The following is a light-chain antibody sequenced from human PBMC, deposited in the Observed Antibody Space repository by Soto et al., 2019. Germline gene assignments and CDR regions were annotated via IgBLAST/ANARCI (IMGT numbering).Light chain of an antibody. CDR2: ADS. J-gene: IGLJ2*01. CDR3: QSCDGGLAGVL. CDR1: ISNIAANCD. Sequence: QSVLTQPPSATWAPGQSVTLSCQGSISNIAANCDVHWSQKFAGRAPKLLICADSSRHSGVPERFSGSKSGSSACQAISGVQVEAEVDYYCQSCDGGLAGVLFGGGTKVTVL. V-gene: IGLV1-40*01.